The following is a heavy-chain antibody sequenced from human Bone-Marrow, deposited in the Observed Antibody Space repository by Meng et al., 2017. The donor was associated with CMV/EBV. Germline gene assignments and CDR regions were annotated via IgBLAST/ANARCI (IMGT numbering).Heavy chain of an antibody. CDR1: GGSFSGYY. J-gene: IGHJ4*02. V-gene: IGHV4-34*01. CDR2: INHSGST. Sequence: VDGGSFSGYYCSWIRQPPGKGLEWIGEINHSGSTNYDPSLKSRVTISVGTSKNQFSLKLSSVTAADTAVYYCAVSSIVVVVAAYDYWGQGTLVTVSS. CDR3: AVSSIVVVVAAYDY. D-gene: IGHD2-15*01.